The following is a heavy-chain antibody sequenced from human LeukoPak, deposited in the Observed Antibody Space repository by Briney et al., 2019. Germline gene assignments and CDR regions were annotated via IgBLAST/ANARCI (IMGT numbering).Heavy chain of an antibody. CDR2: ISYDGSNK. J-gene: IGHJ5*02. CDR1: GFTFSSYG. CDR3: AKERGNWFDP. Sequence: GGSLRLSCAASGFTFSSYGMHWVRQAPGKGLEWVAVISYDGSNKYYADSVKGRFTISRDNAKNSLYLQMNSLRAEDTALYYCAKERGNWFDPWGQGTLVTVSS. V-gene: IGHV3-30*18.